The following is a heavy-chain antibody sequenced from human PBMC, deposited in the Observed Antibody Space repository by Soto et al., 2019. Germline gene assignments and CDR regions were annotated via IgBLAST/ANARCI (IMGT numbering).Heavy chain of an antibody. CDR1: GFTFSYYY. D-gene: IGHD1-1*01. Sequence: GGSLRLSCEGSGFTFSYYYISWVRQAPGKGLEWISYSSNSGTFSRYADSVKGRFSISRDNTKNLLYLQMNSLRAEDTAVYYCARSGDNYNRLDYWGQGTPVTVSS. CDR3: ARSGDNYNRLDY. V-gene: IGHV3-11*06. J-gene: IGHJ4*02. CDR2: SSNSGTFS.